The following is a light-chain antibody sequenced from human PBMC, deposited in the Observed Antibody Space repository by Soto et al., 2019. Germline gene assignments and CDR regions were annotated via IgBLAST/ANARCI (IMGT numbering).Light chain of an antibody. Sequence: SVLTQPASVSGSPGQSITISCTGTSSDVGGYNYVSWYQQHPGKAPKLMIYDVSNRPSGVSKRFSGSKSGNTASLTISGLQAEDEADYYCSSYTSSSTLVFGGGTKVTVL. V-gene: IGLV2-14*01. CDR1: SSDVGGYNY. J-gene: IGLJ2*01. CDR2: DVS. CDR3: SSYTSSSTLV.